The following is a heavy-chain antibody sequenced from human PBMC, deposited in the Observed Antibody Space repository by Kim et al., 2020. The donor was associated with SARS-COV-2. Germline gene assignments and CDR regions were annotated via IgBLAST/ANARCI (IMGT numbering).Heavy chain of an antibody. D-gene: IGHD1-7*01. V-gene: IGHV4-39*01. CDR1: GGSISSSSYY. J-gene: IGHJ5*02. CDR3: ARHGASTGTTFRNWFDP. CDR2: IYYSGST. Sequence: SETLSLTCTVSGGSISSSSYYWGWIRQPPGKGLEWIGSIYYSGSTYYNPSLKSRVTISVDTSKNQFSLKLSSVTAADTAVYYCARHGASTGTTFRNWFDPWGQGTLVTVSS.